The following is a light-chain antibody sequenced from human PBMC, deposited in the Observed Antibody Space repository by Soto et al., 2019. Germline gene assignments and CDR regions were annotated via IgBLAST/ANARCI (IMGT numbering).Light chain of an antibody. CDR1: SSNIGNNV. J-gene: IGLJ1*01. CDR2: YDD. Sequence: QSVLTQPPSVSEAPRQRVTISCSGSSSNIGNNVVNWYQQLPGKAPKLLIYYDDLLPSGVSDRFSGSKSGTSASLAISGLQSEDEADYYCAAWDDSLSDYVFGAGTKLTVL. CDR3: AAWDDSLSDYV. V-gene: IGLV1-36*01.